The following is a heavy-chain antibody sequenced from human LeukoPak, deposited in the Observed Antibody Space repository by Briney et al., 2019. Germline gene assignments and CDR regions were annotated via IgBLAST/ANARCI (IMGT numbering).Heavy chain of an antibody. CDR3: ARDRDPSQWLVYDY. J-gene: IGHJ4*02. V-gene: IGHV1-69*01. D-gene: IGHD6-19*01. Sequence: VKVPCKASGGTFSSYAISWVRQAPGQGLEWMGGIIPIFGTANYAQKFQGRVTITADESTSTAYMELSSLRSEDTAVYYCARDRDPSQWLVYDYWGQGTLVTVSS. CDR2: IIPIFGTA. CDR1: GGTFSSYA.